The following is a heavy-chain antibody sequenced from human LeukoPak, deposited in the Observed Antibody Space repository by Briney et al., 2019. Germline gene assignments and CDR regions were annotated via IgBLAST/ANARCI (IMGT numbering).Heavy chain of an antibody. Sequence: GGSLRLSCAASGFTFSSYAMHWVRQAPGKGLEWVAVISYDGSNKYYADSVKGRFTISRDNSKNTLYLQMNSLRAEDTAVYYCAKTWGSSWGYFDYWGQGTLVTVSS. D-gene: IGHD6-13*01. V-gene: IGHV3-30-3*02. CDR2: ISYDGSNK. CDR1: GFTFSSYA. J-gene: IGHJ4*02. CDR3: AKTWGSSWGYFDY.